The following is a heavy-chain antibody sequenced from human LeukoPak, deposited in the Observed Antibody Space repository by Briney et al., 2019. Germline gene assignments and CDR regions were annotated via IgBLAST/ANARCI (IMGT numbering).Heavy chain of an antibody. V-gene: IGHV1-46*01. J-gene: IGHJ4*02. CDR2: INPSGGST. CDR1: GYTFTSYY. D-gene: IGHD3-10*01. CDR3: ARIHYYGSGSYPQYYFDY. Sequence: ASVKVSCKASGYTFTSYYMHWVRQAPGQGLEWMGLINPSGGSTSYAQKFQGRVTMTRDTSTSTVYMELSSLRSEDTAVYYCARIHYYGSGSYPQYYFDYWGQGTLVTVSS.